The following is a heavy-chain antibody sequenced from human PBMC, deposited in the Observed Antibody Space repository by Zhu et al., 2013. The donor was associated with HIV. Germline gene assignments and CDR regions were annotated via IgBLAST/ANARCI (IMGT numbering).Heavy chain of an antibody. D-gene: IGHD5-12*01. Sequence: QVQLVQSGAEVKKPGSSVKVSCKASGGTFSSYAISWVRQAPGQGLEWMGWIIPIFGTANYAQKFQGRVTITADKSTSTAYMELSSLRSEDTAVYYCARDGPYSGYDLGYYYYGMDVWGQGTTVTVSS. CDR2: IIPIFGTA. CDR3: ARDGPYSGYDLGYYYYGMDV. CDR1: GGTFSSYA. V-gene: IGHV1-69*14. J-gene: IGHJ6*02.